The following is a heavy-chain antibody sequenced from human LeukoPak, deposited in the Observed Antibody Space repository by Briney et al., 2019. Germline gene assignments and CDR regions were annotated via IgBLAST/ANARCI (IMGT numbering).Heavy chain of an antibody. CDR3: ARDLSSSSDY. D-gene: IGHD6-6*01. Sequence: GGSLRLSCAASGFTFSSYSMNWVRQAPGKGLEWVSVVYSGGSTYYADSVKGRFTISRHNSKNTLYLQMNSLRAEDTAVYYCARDLSSSSDYWGQGTLVTVSS. V-gene: IGHV3-53*04. J-gene: IGHJ4*02. CDR1: GFTFSSYS. CDR2: VYSGGST.